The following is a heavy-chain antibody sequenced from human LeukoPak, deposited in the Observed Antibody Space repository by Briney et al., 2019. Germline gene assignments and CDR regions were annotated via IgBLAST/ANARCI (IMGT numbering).Heavy chain of an antibody. D-gene: IGHD2-15*01. Sequence: PGGSLRLSCAASGFTFSSYSMNWVRQAPGEGLEWVSSISSSSSYIYYADSVKGRFTISRDNAKNSLYLQMNSLRAEDTAVYYCARDGYCSGGSCGEGDYWGQGTLVTVSS. V-gene: IGHV3-21*01. J-gene: IGHJ4*02. CDR1: GFTFSSYS. CDR2: ISSSSSYI. CDR3: ARDGYCSGGSCGEGDY.